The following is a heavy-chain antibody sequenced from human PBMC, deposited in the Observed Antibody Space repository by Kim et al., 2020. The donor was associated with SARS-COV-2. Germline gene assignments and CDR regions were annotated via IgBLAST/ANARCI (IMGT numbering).Heavy chain of an antibody. Sequence: KSRVTISVDTSKNQFSLKLSSVTAADTAVYYCASPRGSGSYYRAGNWFDPWGQGTLVTVSS. J-gene: IGHJ5*02. V-gene: IGHV4-34*01. CDR3: ASPRGSGSYYRAGNWFDP. D-gene: IGHD3-10*01.